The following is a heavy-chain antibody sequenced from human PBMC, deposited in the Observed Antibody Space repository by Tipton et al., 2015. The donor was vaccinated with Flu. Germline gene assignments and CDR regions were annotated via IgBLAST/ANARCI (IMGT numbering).Heavy chain of an antibody. CDR2: IHTSGST. D-gene: IGHD6-19*01. V-gene: IGHV4-4*07. J-gene: IGHJ4*02. CDR3: ARDVGSGWTN. CDR1: GFTVSSNY. Sequence: VSGFTVSSNYMSWIRQTAGKGLEWIGRIHTSGSTNYNPSLKSRVTISVDTSKNLLSLKLSSVTAADTAVYYCARDVGSGWTNWGQGALVTVSS.